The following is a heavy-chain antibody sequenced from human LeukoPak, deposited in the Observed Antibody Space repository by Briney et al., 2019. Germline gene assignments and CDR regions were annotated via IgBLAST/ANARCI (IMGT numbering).Heavy chain of an antibody. CDR1: GFTFSSYG. V-gene: IGHV3-30*03. J-gene: IGHJ4*02. D-gene: IGHD6-6*01. Sequence: GGSLRLSCAASGFTFSSYGMHWVRQAPGKGLEWVAVISYDGSNKYYADSVKGRFTISRDNAKNSLYLQMISLRAEDTAVYKCARIGYSSSSLDFWGRGTLVTVSS. CDR3: ARIGYSSSSLDF. CDR2: ISYDGSNK.